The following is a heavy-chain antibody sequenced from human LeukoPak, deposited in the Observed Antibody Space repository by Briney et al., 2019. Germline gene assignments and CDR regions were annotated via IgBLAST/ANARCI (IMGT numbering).Heavy chain of an antibody. J-gene: IGHJ4*02. D-gene: IGHD2/OR15-2a*01. Sequence: EXLSLICSVSGGYISTYYWIWFRQPPGKGLEWIGYIYYSGSTNYNPSLTSRVTISADTSKNQVSLKLTSVTAADTAIYYCARDPKYSYYFDYWGQGSLVTVSS. CDR3: ARDPKYSYYFDY. CDR1: GGYISTYY. V-gene: IGHV4-59*01. CDR2: IYYSGST.